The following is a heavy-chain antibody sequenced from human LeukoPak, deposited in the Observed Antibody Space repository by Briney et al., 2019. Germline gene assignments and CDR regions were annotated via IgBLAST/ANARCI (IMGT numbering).Heavy chain of an antibody. CDR1: KFAFSSYA. D-gene: IGHD3-3*01. J-gene: IGHJ6*02. Sequence: GGSLRLSCAASKFAFSSYAMSWVRQAPGKGLEWVSAISGGGGNTYYADSVKGRFTISRDNSKNTLYLQMNSLRAEDTAVYYCAKRPRSETYYDFWSGYFYGMDVWGQGTTVTVSS. V-gene: IGHV3-23*01. CDR3: AKRPRSETYYDFWSGYFYGMDV. CDR2: ISGGGGNT.